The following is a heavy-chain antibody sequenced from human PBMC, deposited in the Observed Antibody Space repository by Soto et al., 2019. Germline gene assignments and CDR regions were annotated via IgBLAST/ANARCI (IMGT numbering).Heavy chain of an antibody. CDR1: GGSISTYY. J-gene: IGHJ4*02. CDR2: IHYSGCT. Sequence: QVQLQESGPGLVKPSETLSLTCIVSGGSISTYYWSWIRQTPGKGLEWIGFIHYSGCTKYNPALKSRVTISVDTSKNQCSLRLSAVTAADTAGDYCASHRGAPGAWDYWGQGTLVTVAS. D-gene: IGHD3-16*01. V-gene: IGHV4-59*01. CDR3: ASHRGAPGAWDY.